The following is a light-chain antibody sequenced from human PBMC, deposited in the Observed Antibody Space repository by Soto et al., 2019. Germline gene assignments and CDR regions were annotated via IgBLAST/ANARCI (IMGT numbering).Light chain of an antibody. CDR3: QQYNNWPLYT. J-gene: IGKJ2*01. V-gene: IGKV3-15*01. Sequence: EIVMTQSPGTLSVSPGERATLSCRASQGVGSNLAWYQQRPGQAPRLLIYAASTRAADIPARFTGRGSGTEFTLTISSLQSDDFAVYFCQQYNNWPLYTFGPGTKLEI. CDR2: AAS. CDR1: QGVGSN.